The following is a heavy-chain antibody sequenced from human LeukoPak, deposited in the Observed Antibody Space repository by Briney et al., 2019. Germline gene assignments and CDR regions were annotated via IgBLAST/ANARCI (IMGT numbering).Heavy chain of an antibody. D-gene: IGHD4/OR15-4a*01. CDR2: IYPGDSDT. CDR1: GYSFTSYW. CDR3: ARGSADYDYYYYSMDV. V-gene: IGHV5-51*01. J-gene: IGHJ6*02. Sequence: GESLKISSKGSGYSFTSYWIGWVRQMPGKGLEWMGIIYPGDSDTRYSPSFQGQVTISADKSISTAYLQWSSLKASDTAMYYCARGSADYDYYYYSMDVWGQGTTVTVSS.